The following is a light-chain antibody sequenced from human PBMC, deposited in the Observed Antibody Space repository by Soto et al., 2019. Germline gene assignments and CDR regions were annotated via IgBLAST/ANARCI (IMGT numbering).Light chain of an antibody. J-gene: IGLJ1*01. Sequence: ALTQPASVSGSPGQSITISCTGTSSDIGAYNYVSWYQQYPGRAPKLMIYEVNNRPSGVSNRFSGSKSGNTASLTISGLQAEDEADYYCSSFTTSSTYVVGAGTKVTVL. CDR1: SSDIGAYNY. V-gene: IGLV2-14*01. CDR2: EVN. CDR3: SSFTTSSTYV.